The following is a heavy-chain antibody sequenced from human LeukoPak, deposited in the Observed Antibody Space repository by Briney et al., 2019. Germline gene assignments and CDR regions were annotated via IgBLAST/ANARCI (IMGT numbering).Heavy chain of an antibody. CDR2: IYSGGSA. Sequence: GGSLRLSCAASGFTVSSNYMSWVRQAPGKGLEWVSVIYSGGSAYYADSVKGRFTISRDNSKNTLYLQMNSLRAEDTAVYYCAKDQRRGLWFRELLYVPFDYWGQGTLVTVSS. D-gene: IGHD3-10*01. CDR1: GFTVSSNY. V-gene: IGHV3-53*01. CDR3: AKDQRRGLWFRELLYVPFDY. J-gene: IGHJ4*02.